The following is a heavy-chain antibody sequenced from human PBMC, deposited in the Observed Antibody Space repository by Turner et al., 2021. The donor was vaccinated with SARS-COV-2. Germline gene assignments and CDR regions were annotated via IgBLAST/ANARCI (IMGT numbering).Heavy chain of an antibody. D-gene: IGHD2-21*02. CDR1: GGSFSGYY. V-gene: IGHV4-34*01. CDR3: ARVKYGGVTVRDYYSYYGMDV. J-gene: IGHJ6*02. Sequence: QVQLQQWRAGLLKPSETLSLTCAAYGGSFSGYYWSWIRQSPGQGLEWIGEISHSGSTTYNPSLKSRVTLSVDRSKIQFSLRLSSVTAADTAVYYCARVKYGGVTVRDYYSYYGMDVWGQGTTVTVS. CDR2: ISHSGST.